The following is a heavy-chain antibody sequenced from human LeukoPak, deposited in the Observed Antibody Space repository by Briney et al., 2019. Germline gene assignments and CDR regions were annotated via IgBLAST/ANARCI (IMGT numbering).Heavy chain of an antibody. J-gene: IGHJ4*02. CDR2: FDPEDGET. Sequence: ASVKVSCKVSGYTLTELSMHWVRQAPGKGLEWMGGFDPEDGETIYAQKFQGRVTMTEDTSTDTAYMELSSLRSEDTAVCYCATKLSVREVVVINTAFDYWGQGTLVTVSS. V-gene: IGHV1-24*01. CDR1: GYTLTELS. D-gene: IGHD3-22*01. CDR3: ATKLSVREVVVINTAFDY.